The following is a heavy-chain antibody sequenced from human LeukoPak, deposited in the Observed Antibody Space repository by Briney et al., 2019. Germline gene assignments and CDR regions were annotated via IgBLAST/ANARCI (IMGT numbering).Heavy chain of an antibody. CDR2: ISHTGLT. Sequence: SETLSPTCAVYGGSFSGYYWTLIRQTPGKGLEWIGEISHTGLTGSNPSLKSRGTIFVDSSKKQFSLRMTSVTAADTGVYYCARVPDITARPCDTWGPGTLVTVSS. CDR3: ARVPDITARPCDT. D-gene: IGHD1-1*01. CDR1: GGSFSGYY. J-gene: IGHJ5*02. V-gene: IGHV4-34*01.